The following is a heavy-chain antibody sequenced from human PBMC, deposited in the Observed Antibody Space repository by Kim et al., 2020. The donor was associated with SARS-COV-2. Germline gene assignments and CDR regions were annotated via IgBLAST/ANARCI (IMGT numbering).Heavy chain of an antibody. CDR3: ARNLDN. Sequence: PNTGKTAYAQKFQGRVTLTRDTSTNTAYMELSSLRYDDTAFYYCARNLDNWGQGTQVTVSS. J-gene: IGHJ4*02. V-gene: IGHV1-8*01. CDR2: PNTGKT.